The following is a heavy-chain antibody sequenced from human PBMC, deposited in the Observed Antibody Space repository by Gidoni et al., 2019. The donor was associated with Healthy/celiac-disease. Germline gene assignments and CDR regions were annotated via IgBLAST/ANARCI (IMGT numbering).Heavy chain of an antibody. V-gene: IGHV3-48*02. J-gene: IGHJ4*02. Sequence: EVQLVESGGGLVQPGGSLRLSCAASGFTFSSYSMNWVRQAPGKGLEWVSYISSSSSTIYDADSVKGRFTISRDNAKNSLYLQMNSLRDEDTAVYYCARSNCGGDCYSDYWGQGTLVTVSS. CDR3: ARSNCGGDCYSDY. CDR1: GFTFSSYS. CDR2: ISSSSSTI. D-gene: IGHD2-21*02.